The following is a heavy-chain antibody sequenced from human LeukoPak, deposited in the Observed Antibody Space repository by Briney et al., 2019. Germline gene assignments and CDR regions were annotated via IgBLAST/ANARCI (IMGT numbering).Heavy chain of an antibody. CDR3: AAAAGRGGFLNY. J-gene: IGHJ4*02. Sequence: GGSLRLSCAASGFTFSSYGMHWVRQAPGKGLEWVAFIRYDGSNKYYADSVKGRFTISRDNSKNTLYLQMDSLRAEATAVYYCAAAAGRGGFLNYWGQGTLVTVSS. D-gene: IGHD6-13*01. CDR1: GFTFSSYG. V-gene: IGHV3-30*02. CDR2: IRYDGSNK.